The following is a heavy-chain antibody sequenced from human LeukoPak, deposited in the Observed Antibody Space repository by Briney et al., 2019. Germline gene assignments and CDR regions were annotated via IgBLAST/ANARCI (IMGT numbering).Heavy chain of an antibody. CDR1: GFTFSSYA. CDR3: ARLGYCSSTSCYPRDY. CDR2: INHSGST. Sequence: GSLRLSCAASGFTFSSYAMSWVRQPPGKGLEWIGEINHSGSTNYNPSLKSRVTISVDTSKNQFPLKLSSVTAADTAVYYCARLGYCSSTSCYPRDYWGQGTLVTVSS. D-gene: IGHD2-2*01. J-gene: IGHJ4*02. V-gene: IGHV4-34*01.